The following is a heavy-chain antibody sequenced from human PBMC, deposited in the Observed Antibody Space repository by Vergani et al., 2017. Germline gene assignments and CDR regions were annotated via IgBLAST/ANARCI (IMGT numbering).Heavy chain of an antibody. CDR1: GFTFDDYA. V-gene: IGHV3-9*01. CDR2: ISWNSGSI. CDR3: AKDRTGYYYMDV. J-gene: IGHJ6*03. Sequence: EVQLVESGGGLVQPGRSLRLSCAASGFTFDDYAMHWVRHAPGKGLEWVSGISWNSGSIGYADSVKGRFTISRDNAKNSLYLQMNSLRAEDTALYYCAKDRTGYYYMDVWGKGTTVTVSS. D-gene: IGHD3/OR15-3a*01.